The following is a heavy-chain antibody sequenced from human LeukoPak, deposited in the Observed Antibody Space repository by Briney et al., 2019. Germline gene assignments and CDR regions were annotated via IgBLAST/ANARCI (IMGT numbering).Heavy chain of an antibody. D-gene: IGHD2-2*01. CDR3: ARDQHYATDY. V-gene: IGHV1-46*03. CDR2: VSGSGVNT. CDR1: GYRFTSYN. Sequence: ASVKVSCKAYGYRFTSYNIQWVRQAPGQGLEWMGMVSGSGVNTKYAQKFRDRVTMTSDTSTSTVYMELSSLMSDDTAVYYCARDQHYATDYWGQGTLVTV. J-gene: IGHJ4*02.